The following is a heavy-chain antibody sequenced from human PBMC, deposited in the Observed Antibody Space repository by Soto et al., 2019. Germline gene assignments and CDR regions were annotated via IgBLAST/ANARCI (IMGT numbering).Heavy chain of an antibody. V-gene: IGHV3-21*01. D-gene: IGHD2-15*01. CDR2: ISSSSSYI. J-gene: IGHJ4*02. Sequence: PGGSLRLSCAASGLTVSSNNMNWVRQAPGKGLEWVSSISSSSSYIYYADSVKGRLTISRDNAKNSLYLQMNSLRAEDTAVYYCAGASVVILDYWGQGTLVTVSS. CDR3: AGASVVILDY. CDR1: GLTVSSNN.